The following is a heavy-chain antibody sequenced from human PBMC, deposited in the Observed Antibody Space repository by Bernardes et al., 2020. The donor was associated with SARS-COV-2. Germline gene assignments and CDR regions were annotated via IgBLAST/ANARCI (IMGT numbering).Heavy chain of an antibody. CDR3: AAARGTTSFDL. V-gene: IGHV1-58*01. CDR2: IVVGSGNT. J-gene: IGHJ2*01. D-gene: IGHD4-17*01. CDR1: GFTFTSSA. Sequence: SVKVSCKASGFTFTSSAVQWVRQVRGQRLEWIGWIVVGSGNTNYAQKFQERVTITRDMSTSTAYMELSSLRSEDTAVYYCAAARGTTSFDLWGRGTLVTVSS.